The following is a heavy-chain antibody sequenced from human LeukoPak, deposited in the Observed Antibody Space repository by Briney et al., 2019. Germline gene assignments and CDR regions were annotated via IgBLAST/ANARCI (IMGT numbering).Heavy chain of an antibody. CDR2: INAGNGNT. CDR3: ARALRRYYDSSGYYYYSDY. CDR1: GHTFTSYA. J-gene: IGHJ4*02. Sequence: ASVKVSCKASGHTFTSYAMHWVRQAPGQRLEWMGWINAGNGNTKYSQKFQGRVTITRDTSASTAYMELSSLRSEDTAVYYCARALRRYYDSSGYYYYSDYWGQGTLVTVSS. V-gene: IGHV1-3*01. D-gene: IGHD3-22*01.